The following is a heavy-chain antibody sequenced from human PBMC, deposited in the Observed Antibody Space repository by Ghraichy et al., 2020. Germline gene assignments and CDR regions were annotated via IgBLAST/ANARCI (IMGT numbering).Heavy chain of an antibody. CDR1: GGSISSSSYY. Sequence: SETLSLTRTVSGGSISSSSYYWGWIRQPPGKGLEWIGSIYYSGSTYYNPSLKSRVTISVDTSKNQFSLKLSSVTAADTAVYYCATSSYCGGDCYWINGDYWGQGTLVTVSS. V-gene: IGHV4-39*01. D-gene: IGHD2-21*02. CDR2: IYYSGST. CDR3: ATSSYCGGDCYWINGDY. J-gene: IGHJ4*02.